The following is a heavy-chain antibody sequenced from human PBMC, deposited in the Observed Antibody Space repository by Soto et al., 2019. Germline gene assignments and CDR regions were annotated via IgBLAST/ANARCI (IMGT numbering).Heavy chain of an antibody. Sequence: TSETLSLTCTVSGGSVSSGSYYWSWIRQSPGKGLEWIGYIYYSGSTNYNPSLKSRVTISVDTSKNQFSLKLSSVTAADTAVYYCARATVKRYFDYWGQGTLVTVSS. CDR2: IYYSGST. V-gene: IGHV4-61*01. D-gene: IGHD4-4*01. CDR1: GGSVSSGSYY. J-gene: IGHJ4*02. CDR3: ARATVKRYFDY.